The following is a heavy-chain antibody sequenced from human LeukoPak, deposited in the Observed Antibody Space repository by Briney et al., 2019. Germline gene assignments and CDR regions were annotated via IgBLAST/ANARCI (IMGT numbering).Heavy chain of an antibody. CDR1: GGSISNYY. D-gene: IGHD3-9*01. CDR3: AKHSVLTGSGYAFDI. CDR2: IHYSGGT. Sequence: SETLSLTCTVSGGSISNYYSSWIRQSPGKGLEWIGYIHYSGGTKYNPSLKSRVIISVDMSMNQFSLKLSSVTAADTAMYYCAKHSVLTGSGYAFDIWGQGTAVTVSS. J-gene: IGHJ3*02. V-gene: IGHV4-59*08.